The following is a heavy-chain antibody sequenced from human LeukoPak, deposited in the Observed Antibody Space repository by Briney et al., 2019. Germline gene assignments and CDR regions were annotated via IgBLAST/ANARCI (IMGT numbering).Heavy chain of an antibody. CDR3: ARVSTMVRGVIPCYYMEV. CDR2: IIPIFGTA. V-gene: IGHV1-69*05. CDR1: GGTFSSYA. Sequence: ASVKVSCKASGGTFSSYAISWVRQAPGQGLEWMGGIIPIFGTANYAQKFQGRVTITTDESTSTAYMELSSLRSEDTAVYYCARVSTMVRGVIPCYYMEVWGKGTPVTVSS. D-gene: IGHD3-10*01. J-gene: IGHJ6*03.